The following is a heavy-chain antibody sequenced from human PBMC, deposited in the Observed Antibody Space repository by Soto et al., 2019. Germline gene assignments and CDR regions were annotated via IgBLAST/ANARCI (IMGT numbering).Heavy chain of an antibody. CDR2: INAGNGDGNT. V-gene: IGHV1-3*01. CDR1: GYTFTSYS. Sequence: ASVKVSCKASGYTFTSYSIHWVRQAPGHRLEWMGWINAGNGDGNTKYSQKFQGRVTITRDTSATTAYMELSSLRSEDTAVYYCARGDNWNGWFDPWGQGTLVTVSS. CDR3: ARGDNWNGWFDP. D-gene: IGHD1-20*01. J-gene: IGHJ5*02.